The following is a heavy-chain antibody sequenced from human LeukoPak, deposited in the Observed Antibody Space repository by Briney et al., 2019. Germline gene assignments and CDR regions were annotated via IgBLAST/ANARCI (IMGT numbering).Heavy chain of an antibody. Sequence: SGGSLRLSCAAPGFTFSTYAMTWVRQAPGKGLEWVSGISTSGDRTYYADSVKGRFTISRDNSKNTLYLQMNSLRAEDTAEYYCARSAVGTSCCTAVDYWGQGTLVTVSS. CDR3: ARSAVGTSCCTAVDY. CDR1: GFTFSTYA. V-gene: IGHV3-23*01. CDR2: ISTSGDRT. J-gene: IGHJ4*02. D-gene: IGHD1-26*01.